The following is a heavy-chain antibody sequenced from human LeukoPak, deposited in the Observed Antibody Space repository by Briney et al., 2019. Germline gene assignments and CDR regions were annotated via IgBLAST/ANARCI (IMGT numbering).Heavy chain of an antibody. CDR1: GFTFSSYA. J-gene: IGHJ4*02. Sequence: PGGSLRLSCAASGFTFSSYAMTWVRQAPGKGLEWVSTISGSGGNTYYAASVKGRFTISRDNSKNTLYLQMNSLRAEDTAVYYCAKSRGYYYDSSGYPNYFHYWGQGTLVTVSS. V-gene: IGHV3-23*01. CDR3: AKSRGYYYDSSGYPNYFHY. CDR2: ISGSGGNT. D-gene: IGHD3-22*01.